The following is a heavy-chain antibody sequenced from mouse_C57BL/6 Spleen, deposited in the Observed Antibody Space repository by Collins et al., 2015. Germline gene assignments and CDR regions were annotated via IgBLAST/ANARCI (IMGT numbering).Heavy chain of an antibody. CDR3: ARGVYYYGNWAY. V-gene: IGHV1-52*01. CDR2: IDPSDSET. J-gene: IGHJ3*01. CDR1: GYTFTSYW. Sequence: QVQLQQPGAELVRPGSSVKLSCKASGYTFTSYWMHWVKQRPIQGLEWIGNIDPSDSETHYSQNFKDKATLTVDKSSSTAYMQLSSLTSEDSAVYYCARGVYYYGNWAYWGQGTLVTVSA. D-gene: IGHD1-1*01.